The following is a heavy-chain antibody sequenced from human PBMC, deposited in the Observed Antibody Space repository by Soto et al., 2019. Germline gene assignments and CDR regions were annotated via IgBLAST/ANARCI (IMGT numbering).Heavy chain of an antibody. CDR3: ARVKLVQLVFDY. CDR2: ISAYNGNT. D-gene: IGHD6-6*01. V-gene: IGHV1-18*01. Sequence: GASVKVSCKASGYTFTSYGISWVRQAPGQGLEWMGWISAYNGNTNYAQKLQGRVTITRDTSASTAYMELSSLRSEDTAVYYCARVKLVQLVFDYWGQGTLVTVSS. CDR1: GYTFTSYG. J-gene: IGHJ4*02.